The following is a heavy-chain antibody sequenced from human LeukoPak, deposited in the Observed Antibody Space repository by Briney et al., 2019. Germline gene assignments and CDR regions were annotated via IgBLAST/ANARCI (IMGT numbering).Heavy chain of an antibody. J-gene: IGHJ5*02. CDR1: GFTFSSYG. CDR2: ISGSGGST. D-gene: IGHD2-8*01. CDR3: AKHSSCMLCPGRFDP. V-gene: IGHV3-23*01. Sequence: GGSLRLSCAASGFTFSSYGMSWVRQAPGKGLERVSIISGSGGSTYYADSVKGRFTISRDNSKNTLYLQMNSLRAEDTAVYYCAKHSSCMLCPGRFDPWGQGTLVTVSS.